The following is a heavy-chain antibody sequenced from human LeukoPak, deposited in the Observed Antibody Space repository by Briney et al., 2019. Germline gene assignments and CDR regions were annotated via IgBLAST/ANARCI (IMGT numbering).Heavy chain of an antibody. Sequence: GGSLRLSCAASGFTFSSYTMNWVRQAPGKGLEWVSAISGSGGSTYYADSVKGRFTISRDNSKNTLYLQMNSLRAEDTAVYYCARITFGGVIVIADYFDYWGQGTLVTVSS. CDR2: ISGSGGST. CDR1: GFTFSSYT. D-gene: IGHD3-16*02. CDR3: ARITFGGVIVIADYFDY. J-gene: IGHJ4*02. V-gene: IGHV3-23*01.